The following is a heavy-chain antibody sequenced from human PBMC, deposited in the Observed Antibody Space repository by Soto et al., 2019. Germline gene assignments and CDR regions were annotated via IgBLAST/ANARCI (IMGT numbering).Heavy chain of an antibody. J-gene: IGHJ5*02. CDR1: GGSISSGGYS. CDR2: IYHSGST. V-gene: IGHV4-30-2*01. CDR3: ARGRQDAGLGNWFDP. D-gene: IGHD7-27*01. Sequence: PAETLSLTCAVSGGSISSGGYSWSWIRQPPGKGLEWIGYIYHSGSTYYNPSLKSRVTISVDRSKNQFSLKLSSVTAADTAVYYCARGRQDAGLGNWFDPWGQGTLVTVSS.